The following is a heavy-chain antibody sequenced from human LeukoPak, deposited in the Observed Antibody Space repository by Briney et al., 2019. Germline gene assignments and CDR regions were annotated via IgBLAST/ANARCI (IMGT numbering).Heavy chain of an antibody. J-gene: IGHJ4*02. CDR1: GFTFDDYA. CDR3: AKDMVRGVISSFDY. V-gene: IGHV3-9*01. Sequence: GGSLRLSCAASGFTFDDYAMHWVRQAPGKGLEWVSGISWNSGSIGYADSVKGRFTISRDNAKNSLYLQMNSLRAEDTALYYCAKDMVRGVISSFDYWGQGTLVTVSS. D-gene: IGHD3-10*01. CDR2: ISWNSGSI.